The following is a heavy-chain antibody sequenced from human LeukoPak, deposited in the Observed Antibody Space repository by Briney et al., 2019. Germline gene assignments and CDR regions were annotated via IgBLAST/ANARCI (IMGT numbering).Heavy chain of an antibody. J-gene: IGHJ4*02. CDR2: ISASGGRT. D-gene: IGHD6-19*01. Sequence: GGSLRLSCAASGFTFSTCAMTWVRQAPGKGLEWVSGISASGGRTYYADSVRGRFTISRDNSKNTLYLQMNSLRAEDTAVYYCAKSVKSGYTSGDLDYWGQGTLVTVSS. V-gene: IGHV3-23*01. CDR3: AKSVKSGYTSGDLDY. CDR1: GFTFSTCA.